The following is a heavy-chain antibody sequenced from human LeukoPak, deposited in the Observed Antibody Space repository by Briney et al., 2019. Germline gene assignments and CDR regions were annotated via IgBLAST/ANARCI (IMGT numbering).Heavy chain of an antibody. D-gene: IGHD2-21*02. J-gene: IGHJ4*02. V-gene: IGHV1-46*01. CDR3: ARVQGVMVVTDDFDY. CDR2: INPSGDTT. CDR1: GTIYY. Sequence: ASVKVSCKSSGTIYYVHWVRQAPGQGLEWMGIINPSGDTTSYARRFQGRVTMTRDTSTSTVYMELSSLRSDDTAVYYCARVQGVMVVTDDFDYWGQGTLVTVSS.